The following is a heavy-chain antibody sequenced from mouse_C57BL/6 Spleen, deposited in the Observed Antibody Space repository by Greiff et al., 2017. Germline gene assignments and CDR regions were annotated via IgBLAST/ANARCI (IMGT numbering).Heavy chain of an antibody. Sequence: QVQLQQPGAELVRPGSSVKLSCKASGYSFTSYWMHWVKQRPIQGLEWIGNIDPSDSETHYNQKFKDKATLTVDKSSTTAYMQLGSLTSEDSAVYDCARLGIYAMDYWGQGTSVTVSS. CDR1: GYSFTSYW. CDR3: ARLGIYAMDY. J-gene: IGHJ4*01. CDR2: IDPSDSET. V-gene: IGHV1-52*01.